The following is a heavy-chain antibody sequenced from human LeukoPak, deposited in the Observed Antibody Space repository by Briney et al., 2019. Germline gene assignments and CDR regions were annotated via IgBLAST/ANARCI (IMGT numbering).Heavy chain of an antibody. CDR2: INHSGST. CDR3: ARGFASSGYYYYYYYMDV. Sequence: SETLSLTCAVYGGSFSGYYWSWIRQPPGKGLEWIGEINHSGSTNYNPSLKSRVTISVDTSKDQFSLKLRSVTAADTAVYYCARGFASSGYYYYYYYMDVWGKGTTVTVSS. CDR1: GGSFSGYY. J-gene: IGHJ6*03. V-gene: IGHV4-34*01. D-gene: IGHD3-22*01.